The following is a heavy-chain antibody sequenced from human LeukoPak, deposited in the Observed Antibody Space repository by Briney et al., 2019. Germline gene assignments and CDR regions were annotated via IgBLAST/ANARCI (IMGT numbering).Heavy chain of an antibody. CDR1: GFTFSSYA. D-gene: IGHD3-22*01. CDR2: ISGSGSNT. Sequence: GGSLRLSCAASGFTFSSYAMNWVRQAPGKGLEWVSAISGSGSNTYYSDSVKGRFTISRDNSKNTLYLQMNSLRAEDTAVYYCAKDSIGYYKPFDYWGQGTLVTVSS. J-gene: IGHJ4*02. V-gene: IGHV3-23*01. CDR3: AKDSIGYYKPFDY.